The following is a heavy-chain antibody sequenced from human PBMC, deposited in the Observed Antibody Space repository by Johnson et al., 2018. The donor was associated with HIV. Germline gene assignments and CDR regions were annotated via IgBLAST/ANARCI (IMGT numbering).Heavy chain of an antibody. CDR3: ATDSEGHVFDI. CDR2: IKSEADGETT. J-gene: IGHJ3*02. CDR1: GFTFSSYA. Sequence: VQLVESGGGVVKPGRSLRLSCAASGFTFSSYAMHWVRQAPGKGLEWVGRIKSEADGETTDYGAPVKGRFTISRDDSKNRVFLDMNNLKIEDTAMYYCATDSEGHVFDIWGQGTMVTVSS. V-gene: IGHV3-15*01.